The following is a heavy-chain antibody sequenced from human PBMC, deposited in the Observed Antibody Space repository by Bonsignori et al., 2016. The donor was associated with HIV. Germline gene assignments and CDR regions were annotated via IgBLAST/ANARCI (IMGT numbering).Heavy chain of an antibody. V-gene: IGHV5-51*01. Sequence: VRQMPGKGLEWMGIIYPGDSDTRYSPSFQGQVTISADKSISTAYLQWSSLKASDTAMYYCAGTIQLWLRGAFDIWGQGTMVTVSS. CDR3: AGTIQLWLRGAFDI. J-gene: IGHJ3*02. D-gene: IGHD5-18*01. CDR2: IYPGDSDT.